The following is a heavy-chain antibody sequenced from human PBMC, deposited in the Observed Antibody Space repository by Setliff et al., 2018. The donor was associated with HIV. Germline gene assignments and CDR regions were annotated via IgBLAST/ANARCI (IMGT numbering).Heavy chain of an antibody. Sequence: SETLSLTCSVYGTSFSDHYWRWVRQTPGKGLEWIGEMNQSGTTTYNPSLKSRVTMSIDTSERQFSLKLTSVTAADTAVYYCVRWYYCVSGACYRADYWGQGTMVTVSS. CDR1: GTSFSDHY. J-gene: IGHJ4*02. V-gene: IGHV4-34*01. CDR3: VRWYYCVSGACYRADY. D-gene: IGHD2-21*02. CDR2: MNQSGTT.